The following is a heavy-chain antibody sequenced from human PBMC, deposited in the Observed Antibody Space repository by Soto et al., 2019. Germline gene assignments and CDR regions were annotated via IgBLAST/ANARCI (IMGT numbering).Heavy chain of an antibody. V-gene: IGHV3-30-3*01. J-gene: IGHJ4*02. Sequence: GGSLRLSCAASGFTFSSYAMHWVRQAPGKGLEWVAVISYDGSNKYYADSVKGRFTISRDNSKNTLYLQMNSLRAEDTAVYYCAREMSASYSPPGDYLDYWGPGTLVTVSS. CDR3: AREMSASYSPPGDYLDY. CDR1: GFTFSSYA. CDR2: ISYDGSNK. D-gene: IGHD6-13*01.